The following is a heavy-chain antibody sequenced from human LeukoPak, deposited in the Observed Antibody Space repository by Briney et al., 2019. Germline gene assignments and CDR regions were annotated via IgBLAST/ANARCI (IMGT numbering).Heavy chain of an antibody. CDR1: GFTFNVHP. Sequence: VRTLRLSCAISGFTFNVHPMHGIRLAPHRRLEYVDVISYDGHNQYYSHSVKDRFTVSRDNVNDILYLQLNRLRTEDTAVYDCARDLGILWKLGYSWGQGTLVSVSS. D-gene: IGHD1-1*01. V-gene: IGHV3-30*04. CDR2: ISYDGHNQ. CDR3: ARDLGILWKLGYS. J-gene: IGHJ4*02.